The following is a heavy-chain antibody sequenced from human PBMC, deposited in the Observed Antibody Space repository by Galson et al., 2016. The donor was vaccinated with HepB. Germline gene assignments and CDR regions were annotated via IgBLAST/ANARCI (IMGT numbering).Heavy chain of an antibody. CDR1: GYTFTGYY. Sequence: SVKVSCKASGYTFTGYYMHWVRQAPGQGLEWMGWINPDSGVTSYAQKFQGRVTMTRDTSISTVYMELSRLKSDDTAIYYCARDRDSGSYYVGAVDIWGQGTMVTVSS. CDR3: ARDRDSGSYYVGAVDI. D-gene: IGHD1-26*01. V-gene: IGHV1-2*02. CDR2: INPDSGVT. J-gene: IGHJ3*02.